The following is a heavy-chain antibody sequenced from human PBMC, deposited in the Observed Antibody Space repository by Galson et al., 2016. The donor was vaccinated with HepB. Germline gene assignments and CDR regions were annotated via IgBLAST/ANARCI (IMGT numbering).Heavy chain of an antibody. CDR3: AKISSSPAIHTGGSVYFRFHGMDV. J-gene: IGHJ6*02. CDR2: FHPADSDT. V-gene: IGHV5-51*01. Sequence: QSGAEVKKPGESLKVSCKGSGYRFTSYWIAWVRQMPGKGLEWMGIFHPADSDTIYSPSFEGQVTFSADKSINTAYLQWGSLKASDTAMYYCAKISSSPAIHTGGSVYFRFHGMDVWGQGTTVIVAS. D-gene: IGHD2-8*02. CDR1: GYRFTSYW.